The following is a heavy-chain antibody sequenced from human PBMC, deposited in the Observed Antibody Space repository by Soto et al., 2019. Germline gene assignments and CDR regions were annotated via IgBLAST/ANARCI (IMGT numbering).Heavy chain of an antibody. CDR3: ARDLANSNPYYFDY. Sequence: SDTLSLTCTVSGGSISSYYWSWIRQPTGKGLEWIGYIYYSGSTNYNPSQNRRVTIPVDKSENQLSMKIDYDTASDTAVYYCARDLANSNPYYFDYWGQGTLVTVS. V-gene: IGHV4-59*12. D-gene: IGHD4-4*01. J-gene: IGHJ4*02. CDR2: IYYSGST. CDR1: GGSISSYY.